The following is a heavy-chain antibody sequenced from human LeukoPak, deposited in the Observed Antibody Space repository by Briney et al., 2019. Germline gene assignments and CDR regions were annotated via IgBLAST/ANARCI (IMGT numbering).Heavy chain of an antibody. V-gene: IGHV4-34*01. CDR3: ARRLGRKFGERFYYYHYLDV. CDR2: INHSGST. CDR1: GGSFSGYY. D-gene: IGHD3-10*01. J-gene: IGHJ6*03. Sequence: SETLSPTCAVYGGSFSGYYWSWIRQPPGKGLEWIGEINHSGSTKYNPSLKNQVTISVDTSKNQFSLKLSSVTAADTAVYYCARRLGRKFGERFYYYHYLDVWGKGTTVTISS.